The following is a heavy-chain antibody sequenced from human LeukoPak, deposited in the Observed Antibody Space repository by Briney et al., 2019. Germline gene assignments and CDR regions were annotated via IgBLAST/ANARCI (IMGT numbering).Heavy chain of an antibody. J-gene: IGHJ4*02. CDR1: GGSISSGDYY. CDR2: IYYSGST. CDR3: ARALPGGTLDY. D-gene: IGHD3-16*01. V-gene: IGHV4-30-4*01. Sequence: KASETLSLTCTVSGGSISSGDYYWSWIRQPPGKGLEWIGYIYYSGSTYYNPSLKSRVTISVDTSKNQFSLKLSSVTAADTAVYYCARALPGGTLDYWGQGTLVTVSS.